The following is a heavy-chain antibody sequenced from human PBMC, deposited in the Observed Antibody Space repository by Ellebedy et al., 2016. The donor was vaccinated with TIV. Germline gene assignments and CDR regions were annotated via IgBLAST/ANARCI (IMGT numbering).Heavy chain of an antibody. Sequence: GESLKISCAASGFTFSSCGMHRVRQAPGKGLEWVAVISYDGSNKYYADSMKGRFTISRDNSKNTLYLQMNSLRAEDTAVYYCAVSYGYTDDAFYIWGQGAMVTVSS. CDR1: GFTFSSCG. CDR3: AVSYGYTDDAFYI. CDR2: ISYDGSNK. D-gene: IGHD5-18*01. V-gene: IGHV3-30*03. J-gene: IGHJ3*02.